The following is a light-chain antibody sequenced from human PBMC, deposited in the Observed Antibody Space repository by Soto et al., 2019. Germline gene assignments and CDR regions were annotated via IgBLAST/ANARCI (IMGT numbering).Light chain of an antibody. CDR1: QGITSY. V-gene: IGKV1-8*01. CDR3: QQYYSYPQT. J-gene: IGKJ1*01. Sequence: AILMTQSPSSFSASAGDRVTISCRASQGITSYLAWYQQKPGKAPKLLIYAASTLQSGVPSRFSGSGSGTDFTLTISSLQSEDVAIYYCQQYYSYPQTFGQGNKV. CDR2: AAS.